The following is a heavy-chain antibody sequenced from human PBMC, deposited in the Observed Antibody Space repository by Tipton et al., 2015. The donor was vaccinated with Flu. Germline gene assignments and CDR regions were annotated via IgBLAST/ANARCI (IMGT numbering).Heavy chain of an antibody. CDR1: GGSISNYF. D-gene: IGHD6-6*01. CDR2: ISYSGST. CDR3: ARGTGARSSGADD. V-gene: IGHV4-59*01. Sequence: TLPLTCTVSGGSISNYFWTWIRQPPGKGLEWIGYISYSGSTNYNPSLKSRVTISLDTPKNQFSLKLNSVTAADTAVYYCARGTGARSSGADDWGQGTLVTVSS. J-gene: IGHJ4*02.